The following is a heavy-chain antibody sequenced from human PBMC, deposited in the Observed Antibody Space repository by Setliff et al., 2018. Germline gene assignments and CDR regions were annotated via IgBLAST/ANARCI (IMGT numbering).Heavy chain of an antibody. Sequence: PSETLSLTCNVSGVSIANTASYWSWIRQPAGKTLEWIGQVYVGGNTYYNPSFESRVSXXXXXXXNXXXXXXXSXXXXDXXLYXWXIGGGYCDFFGCFPFDNWGQGFLVTVSS. CDR2: VYVGGNT. CDR3: XIGGGYCDFFGCFPFDN. J-gene: IGHJ4*02. CDR1: GVSIANTASY. D-gene: IGHD3-16*01. V-gene: IGHV4-61*09.